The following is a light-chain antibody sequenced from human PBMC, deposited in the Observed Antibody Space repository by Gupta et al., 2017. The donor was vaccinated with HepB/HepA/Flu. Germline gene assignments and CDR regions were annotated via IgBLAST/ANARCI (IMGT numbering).Light chain of an antibody. J-gene: IGKJ4*01. CDR3: QQEVSFPIT. Sequence: IVLTQSPDTLSLSPGDRGTLSCRASENIRKTYVAWYQQRPGQAPRLLIYGASRRATGISDRFSGSGSGTEFTLTITRREPEDFAVYYCQQEVSFPITFGRGTKVEIK. CDR2: GAS. V-gene: IGKV3-20*01. CDR1: ENIRKTY.